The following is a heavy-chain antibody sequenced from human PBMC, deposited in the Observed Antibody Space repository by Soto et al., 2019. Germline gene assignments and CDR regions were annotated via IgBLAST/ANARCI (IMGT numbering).Heavy chain of an antibody. J-gene: IGHJ5*02. CDR2: VTVTSGST. CDR3: TTDLWRIAVVVGSTGYFNR. CDR1: AISFNTYG. V-gene: IGHV3-23*01. Sequence: GGSLRLSCAASAISFNTYGVTWVRQTPGKGLEWVSTVTVTSGSTYYADSVKGRFTISRDRSNYTLYLQMNSLKTEDTAVYYCTTDLWRIAVVVGSTGYFNRWGQGTPVSVSS. D-gene: IGHD2-15*01.